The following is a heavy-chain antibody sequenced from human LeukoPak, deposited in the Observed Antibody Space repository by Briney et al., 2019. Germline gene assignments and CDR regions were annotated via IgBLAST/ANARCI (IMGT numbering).Heavy chain of an antibody. J-gene: IGHJ4*02. D-gene: IGHD2-21*02. V-gene: IGHV3-21*01. Sequence: GGSLRLSCAASGFTFSSYNMNWVRQAPGKGLEWVSSISSSSTYIYYADSVKGRFTISRDNAKNSLYLQMNSLRAEDTAVYYCARDLFCGGDCYSSQYYFDYWGQGTLVTVSS. CDR2: ISSSSTYI. CDR3: ARDLFCGGDCYSSQYYFDY. CDR1: GFTFSSYN.